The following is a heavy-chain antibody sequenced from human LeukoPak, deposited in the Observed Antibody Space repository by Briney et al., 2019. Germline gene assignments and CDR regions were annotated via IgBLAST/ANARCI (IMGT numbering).Heavy chain of an antibody. J-gene: IGHJ5*02. V-gene: IGHV1-46*01. Sequence: ASVKVSCTASGYTFTGYYMHWVRQAPGQGLEWMGVINPSGTWTSYAQKFRGRITMTRDMSTSTDYMELRSLGFEDTAVYYCAKDNSVGDIAWWFDPWGQGTLVTVSS. CDR3: AKDNSVGDIAWWFDP. D-gene: IGHD1-26*01. CDR2: INPSGTWT. CDR1: GYTFTGYY.